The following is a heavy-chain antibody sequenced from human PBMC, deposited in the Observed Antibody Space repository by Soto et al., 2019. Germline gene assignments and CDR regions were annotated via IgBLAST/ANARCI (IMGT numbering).Heavy chain of an antibody. CDR3: ARMGDVPYYYYGMDV. J-gene: IGHJ6*02. CDR2: INGYNGNT. D-gene: IGHD3-16*01. CDR1: GYTFTSYG. V-gene: IGHV1-18*01. Sequence: QVQLVQSGAEVKKPGASVKVSCKASGYTFTSYGISWVRQAPGQGLEWMGWINGYNGNTNHAQPLQGRVTISTDTPTSTAYMELRSLRSDDSAVYYCARMGDVPYYYYGMDVWGQGTTVTVSS.